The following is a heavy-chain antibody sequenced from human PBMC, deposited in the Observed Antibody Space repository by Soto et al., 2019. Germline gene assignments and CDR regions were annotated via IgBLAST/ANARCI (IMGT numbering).Heavy chain of an antibody. J-gene: IGHJ6*02. V-gene: IGHV6-1*01. CDR2: TYYRSKWYN. CDR3: ATEDGGQLVPYYYYYYCMDV. CDR1: GDSVSSNSAA. D-gene: IGHD6-6*01. Sequence: PSQTLSLTCALPGDSVSSNSAAWNWIRQSPSRGLEWLGSTYYRSKWYNYYAVSVKSRITIKPDTSKNQFSLQLNSLTPEDTAVYYCATEDGGQLVPYYYYYYCMDVWGQGTTVTVSS.